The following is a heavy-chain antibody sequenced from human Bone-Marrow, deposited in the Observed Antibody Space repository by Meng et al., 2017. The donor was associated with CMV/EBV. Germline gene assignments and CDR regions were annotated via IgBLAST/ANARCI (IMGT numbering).Heavy chain of an antibody. CDR1: GFTFSSYS. Sequence: AETLSLTCAASGFTFSSYSMNWVRQAPGKGLEWVSSISSSSSYIYYADSVKGRFTISRDNAKNSLYLQMNSLRAEDTAVYYCARAASDSSGWYLGYYYYYGMDVWGQGTTVTVSS. CDR3: ARAASDSSGWYLGYYYYYGMDV. J-gene: IGHJ6*02. CDR2: ISSSSSYI. D-gene: IGHD6-19*01. V-gene: IGHV3-21*01.